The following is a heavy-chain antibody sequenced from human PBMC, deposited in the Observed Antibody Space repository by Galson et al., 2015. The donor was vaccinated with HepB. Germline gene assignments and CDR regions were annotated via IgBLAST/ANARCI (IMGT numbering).Heavy chain of an antibody. V-gene: IGHV1-18*04. CDR3: ARTYYYDSSGYYDFDY. CDR2: ISAYNGNT. Sequence: SVKVSCKASGYTFTSYGISWVRQAPGQGLEWMGWISAYNGNTNYAQKLQGRVTMTTDTSTSTAYMELSSLRSDDTAVHYCARTYYYDSSGYYDFDYWGQGTLVTVSS. J-gene: IGHJ4*02. CDR1: GYTFTSYG. D-gene: IGHD3-22*01.